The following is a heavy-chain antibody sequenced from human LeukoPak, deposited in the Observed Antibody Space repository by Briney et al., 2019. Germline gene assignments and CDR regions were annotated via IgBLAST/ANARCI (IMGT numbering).Heavy chain of an antibody. V-gene: IGHV3-7*01. CDR3: ANLDIVVVPAAPPFDY. D-gene: IGHD2-2*03. J-gene: IGHJ4*02. CDR2: VKADGNDK. Sequence: GGSLRLSCATSGFIFNKYWMTWVRQAPGKGLEWVANVKADGNDKNFVDSVKGRFTISIDSAKQSVYLQMNSLRVEDTAVYYCANLDIVVVPAAPPFDYWGQGTLVTVSS. CDR1: GFIFNKYW.